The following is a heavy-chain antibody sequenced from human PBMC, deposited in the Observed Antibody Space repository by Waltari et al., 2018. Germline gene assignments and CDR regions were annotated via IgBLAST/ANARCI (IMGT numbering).Heavy chain of an antibody. CDR2: IYTSGST. CDR1: GGSISSGSYY. V-gene: IGHV4-61*02. D-gene: IGHD5-12*01. Sequence: QLQLQESGPGLVKPSETLSLTCTVSGGSISSGSYYWRWLRQPAGKGLEWIGRIYTSGSTNYNPSLKSRVTISVDTSKNQFSLKLSSVTAADTAVYYCARATSGYDHYYFDYWGQGTLVTVSS. J-gene: IGHJ4*02. CDR3: ARATSGYDHYYFDY.